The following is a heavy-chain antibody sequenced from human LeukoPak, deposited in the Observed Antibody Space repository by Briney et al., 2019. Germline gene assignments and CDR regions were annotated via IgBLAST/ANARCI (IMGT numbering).Heavy chain of an antibody. D-gene: IGHD3-3*01. CDR1: GYTFTSYY. CDR2: INPSGGST. Sequence: ASVKVSYKASGYTFTSYYMHWVRQAPGQGLEWMGIINPSGGSTSYAQKFQGRVTMTRDTSTSTVYMELSSLRSEDTAVYYCARGFLEWLSRGDAFDIWGQGTMVTVSS. J-gene: IGHJ3*02. CDR3: ARGFLEWLSRGDAFDI. V-gene: IGHV1-46*01.